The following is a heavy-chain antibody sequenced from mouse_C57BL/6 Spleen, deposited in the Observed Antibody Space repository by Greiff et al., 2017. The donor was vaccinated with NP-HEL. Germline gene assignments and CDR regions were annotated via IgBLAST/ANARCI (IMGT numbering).Heavy chain of an antibody. CDR1: GFSFITYA. CDR3: VRHVGYYAMDY. Sequence: EADGGLVQPKGSLKLSCAAPGFSFITYAMNWVRQAPGKGLEWVARIRSKSNNYATYYADSVKDRFTISRDDSESMLYLQMNNLNTEDTVMSYCVRHVGYYAMDYWGQGTSVTVSS. V-gene: IGHV10-1*01. J-gene: IGHJ4*01. CDR2: IRSKSNNYAT.